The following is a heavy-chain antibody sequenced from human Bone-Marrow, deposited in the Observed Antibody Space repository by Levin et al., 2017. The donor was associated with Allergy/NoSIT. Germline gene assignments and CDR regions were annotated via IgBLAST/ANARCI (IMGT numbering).Heavy chain of an antibody. V-gene: IGHV3-15*01. CDR3: TAERWYVFAF. CDR1: GFAFGSGYIFATTW. D-gene: IGHD4-23*01. CDR2: IKSKVDGGNT. Sequence: GGSLRLSCAASGFAFGSGYIFATTWMTWVRQAPGKGLEWVARIKSKVDGGNTDYAAPVKGRFTISRDDSTNTVYLQMNSLRNEDTAVYYCTAERWYVFAFWGQGTTVTVSS. J-gene: IGHJ3*01.